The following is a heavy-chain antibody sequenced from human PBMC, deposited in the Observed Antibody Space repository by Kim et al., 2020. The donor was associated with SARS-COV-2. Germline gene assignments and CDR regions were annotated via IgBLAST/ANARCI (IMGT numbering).Heavy chain of an antibody. CDR1: GYSFTSYI. Sequence: ASVKVSCKASGYSFTSYIMNWVRQAPGQGLEWMGWINTNTGNPTYAQGFTGRFVFSLDTSVSTAYLQISSLKAEDTAVYYCARERMTGYSSEEECGLDVWGQGTTVTVPS. CDR2: INTNTGNP. V-gene: IGHV7-4-1*02. CDR3: ARERMTGYSSEEECGLDV. J-gene: IGHJ6*02. D-gene: IGHD6-19*01.